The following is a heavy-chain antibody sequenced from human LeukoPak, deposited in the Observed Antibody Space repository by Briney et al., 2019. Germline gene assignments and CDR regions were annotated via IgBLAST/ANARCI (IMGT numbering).Heavy chain of an antibody. CDR1: GGSFSNYH. CDR3: ARHDKDYYDSSGRGPLTQH. J-gene: IGHJ1*01. V-gene: IGHV4-34*01. CDR2: INHSGST. Sequence: NPSETLSLTCAVYGGSFSNYHWNWIRQSPGKGLEWIGEINHSGSTDYNPSLKSRVTISVDTSKNQFSLKLSSVTAADTAVYYCARHDKDYYDSSGRGPLTQHWGQGTLVTVSS. D-gene: IGHD3-22*01.